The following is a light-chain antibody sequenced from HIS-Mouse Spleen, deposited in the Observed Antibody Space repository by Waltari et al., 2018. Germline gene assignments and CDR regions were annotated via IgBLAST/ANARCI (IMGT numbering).Light chain of an antibody. J-gene: IGLJ2*01. CDR3: YSTDSSGNHRV. CDR2: EDS. CDR1: ALPKKC. Sequence: SYELTQPPSVSVSPGQTARNTCSGDALPKKCSYWYQQKSGQAPVLVIYEDSKRPSGIPERFSGSSSGTMATLTISGAQVEDEADYYCYSTDSSGNHRVFGGGTKLTVL. V-gene: IGLV3-10*01.